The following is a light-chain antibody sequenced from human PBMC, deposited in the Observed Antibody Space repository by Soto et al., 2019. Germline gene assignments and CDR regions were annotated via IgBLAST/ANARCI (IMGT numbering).Light chain of an antibody. Sequence: EIVMTQSQATLSVSPGERATLSCRASQSVSSYLAWYQQKPGQAPRLLIYDASNRATGIPARFSGSGSGTDFTLTISSLEPEDFAVYYCQQRSNWPPSITFAQRTRLAIK. CDR1: QSVSSY. CDR3: QQRSNWPPSIT. V-gene: IGKV3-11*01. CDR2: DAS. J-gene: IGKJ5*01.